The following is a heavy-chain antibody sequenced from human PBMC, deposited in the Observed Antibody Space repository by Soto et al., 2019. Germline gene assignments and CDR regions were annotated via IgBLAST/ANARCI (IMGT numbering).Heavy chain of an antibody. D-gene: IGHD6-19*01. Sequence: GGSLRLSCAASGFTFSGSAMHWVRQASGKGLEWVGRIRSKANSYATAYAASVKGRFTISRDDSKNTAYLQMNSLKTEDTAVYYCTRLTAVAGSLYYYYGMDVWGQGTTVTVSS. V-gene: IGHV3-73*01. CDR3: TRLTAVAGSLYYYYGMDV. J-gene: IGHJ6*02. CDR2: IRSKANSYAT. CDR1: GFTFSGSA.